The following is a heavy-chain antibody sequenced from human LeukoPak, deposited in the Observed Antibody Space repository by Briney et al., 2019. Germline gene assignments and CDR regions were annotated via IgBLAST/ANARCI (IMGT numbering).Heavy chain of an antibody. Sequence: GRSLRLSCAASGFTFSTYGMNWVRQAPGKGLEWVSVIYSGGSTYYADSVKGRFTISRDNSKNTLYLQMNSLRAEDTAVYYCAKHLEYSRDYFDFWGQGTLVTVSS. CDR1: GFTFSTYG. CDR3: AKHLEYSRDYFDF. J-gene: IGHJ4*02. V-gene: IGHV3-23*03. CDR2: IYSGGST. D-gene: IGHD6-6*01.